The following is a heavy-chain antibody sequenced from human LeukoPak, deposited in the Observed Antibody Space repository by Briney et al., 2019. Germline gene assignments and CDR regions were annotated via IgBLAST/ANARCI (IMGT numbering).Heavy chain of an antibody. CDR3: ARVEEGYGSGRRENYYYYYMDV. CDR2: INHSGST. Sequence: SETLSLTCAVYGGSFSGYYWSWIRQPPGKGLEWIGEINHSGSTNCNPSLKSRVTISVDTSKKQFSLKLSSVTAADTAVYYCARVEEGYGSGRRENYYYYYMDVWGKGTTVTISS. J-gene: IGHJ6*03. CDR1: GGSFSGYY. D-gene: IGHD3-10*01. V-gene: IGHV4-34*01.